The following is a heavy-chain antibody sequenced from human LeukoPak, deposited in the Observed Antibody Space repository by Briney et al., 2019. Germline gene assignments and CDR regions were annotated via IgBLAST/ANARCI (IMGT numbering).Heavy chain of an antibody. V-gene: IGHV3-23*01. CDR1: EFTFGNYA. CDR3: TKGGSYGPLDY. D-gene: IGHD3-16*01. Sequence: PGGSLRLSCVASEFTFGNYAMTWVRQAPGKGLEWVSAINSGGGDTIYTDSVKGRFTISRDNSKNTLYLQLNSLRAEDTAIYYCTKGGSYGPLDYWGQGTLVTVSS. J-gene: IGHJ4*02. CDR2: INSGGGDT.